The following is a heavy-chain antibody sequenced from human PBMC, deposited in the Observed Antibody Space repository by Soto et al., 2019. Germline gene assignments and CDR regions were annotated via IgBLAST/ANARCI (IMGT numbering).Heavy chain of an antibody. CDR3: ARGRHPPSPMDF. V-gene: IGHV1-2*02. D-gene: IGHD6-25*01. CDR1: GYTFTGYY. J-gene: IGHJ6*02. Sequence: GPSVKGSCKASGYTFTGYYVHWVRQAPGQGLEWMGWINPNSGDTYLAQRFQGRVTMNRDTSIGTAYMELRSLRSEDTAVYYCARGRHPPSPMDFRCQGPSVT. CDR2: INPNSGDT.